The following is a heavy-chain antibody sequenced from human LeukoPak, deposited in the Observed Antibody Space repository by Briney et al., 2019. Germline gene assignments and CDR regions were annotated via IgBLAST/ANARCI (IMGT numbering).Heavy chain of an antibody. CDR3: ARDRVDYYYDSSGGAAFDI. J-gene: IGHJ3*02. D-gene: IGHD3-22*01. V-gene: IGHV1-69*04. CDR1: GRTFNSYT. CDR2: IIPILGIA. Sequence: EASVKVSCKASGRTFNSYTISWVRQAPGQGLEWMGRIIPILGIANYAQKFQGRVTITADKSTSTAYMELSSLRSEDTAVYYCARDRVDYYYDSSGGAAFDIWGQGTMVTVSS.